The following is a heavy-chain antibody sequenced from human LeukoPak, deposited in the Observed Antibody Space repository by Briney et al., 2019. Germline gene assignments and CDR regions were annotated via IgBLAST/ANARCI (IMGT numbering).Heavy chain of an antibody. CDR1: GFTFSSYA. CDR2: ISHDGSNK. CDR3: ARDNDFWSTLDP. Sequence: GGSLRLSCAASGFTFSSYAMHWVRQAPGKGLEWVAVISHDGSNKYYADSVKGRFTISRDNSKNTLYLQMDSLRAEDTAVYYCARDNDFWSTLDPWGQGTLVTVSS. J-gene: IGHJ5*02. V-gene: IGHV3-30-3*01. D-gene: IGHD3-3*01.